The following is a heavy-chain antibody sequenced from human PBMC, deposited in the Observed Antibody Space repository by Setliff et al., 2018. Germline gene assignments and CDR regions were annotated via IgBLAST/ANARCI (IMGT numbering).Heavy chain of an antibody. D-gene: IGHD6-19*01. CDR2: IYPGDSET. V-gene: IGHV5-51*01. CDR1: GYNFRNYG. CDR3: ARRTGFAVAGFDH. J-gene: IGHJ4*02. Sequence: KVSCKTSGYNFRNYGISWVRQVPGQGLEWMGWIIYPGDSETRYSPSFQGQVTMSADKSISTAYLQWSGLKASDTAIYYCARRTGFAVAGFDHWGQGTLVTVSS.